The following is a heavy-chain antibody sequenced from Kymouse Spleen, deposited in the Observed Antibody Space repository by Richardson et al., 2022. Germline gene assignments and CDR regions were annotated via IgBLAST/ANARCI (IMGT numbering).Heavy chain of an antibody. CDR3: AKDYYDSSGYYYVKYYGMDV. CDR2: ISYDGSNK. D-gene: IGHD3-22*01. Sequence: QVQLVESGGGVVQPGRSLRLSCAASGFTFSSYGMHWVRQAPGKGLEWVAVISYDGSNKYYADSVKGRFTISRDNSKNTLYLQMNSLRAEDTAVYYCAKDYYDSSGYYYVKYYGMDVWGQGTTVTVSS. V-gene: IGHV3-30*18. CDR1: GFTFSSYG. J-gene: IGHJ6*02.